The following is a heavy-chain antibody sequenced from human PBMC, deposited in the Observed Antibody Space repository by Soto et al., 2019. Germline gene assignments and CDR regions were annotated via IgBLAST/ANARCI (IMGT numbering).Heavy chain of an antibody. V-gene: IGHV4-4*07. D-gene: IGHD1-7*01. J-gene: IGHJ1*01. CDR2: ITVNGIT. CDR1: GAYISYFS. CDR3: ARESGENWTYEAH. Sequence: PSATLSLTCTVSGAYISYFSWSWIRQPAGKGLEWIGRITVNGITQYTPSFRSRVTMSMDTSRNQFSLNLQSATAADTALYYCARESGENWTYEAHWGQGTLVTVSS.